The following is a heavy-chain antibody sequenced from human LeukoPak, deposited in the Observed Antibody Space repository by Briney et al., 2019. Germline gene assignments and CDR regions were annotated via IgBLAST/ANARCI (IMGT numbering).Heavy chain of an antibody. Sequence: ASVKVSCKASGYDFNGYYIHWVRQTPGQGLEWMGWIKPKSGGTGYAEEFQGRVTMTSDRSVTTAYLEVRRLRSDDTAVYYCGRVLDYVGTSFRPPEKYYYYYIDVWGQGTTVAV. V-gene: IGHV1-2*02. CDR2: IKPKSGGT. D-gene: IGHD3-16*01. CDR3: GRVLDYVGTSFRPPEKYYYYYIDV. J-gene: IGHJ6*03. CDR1: GYDFNGYY.